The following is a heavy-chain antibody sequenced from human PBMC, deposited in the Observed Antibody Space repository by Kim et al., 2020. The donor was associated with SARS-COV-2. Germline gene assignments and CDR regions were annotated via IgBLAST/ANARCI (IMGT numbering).Heavy chain of an antibody. D-gene: IGHD3-22*01. J-gene: IGHJ4*02. Sequence: GGSLRLSCAASGFTFDDYAMHWVRQAPGKGLEWVSLISWDGGSTYYADSVKGRFTISRDNSKNSLYLQMNSLRAEDTALYYCAYSSGYYVGRGFDYWGQGTLVTVSS. V-gene: IGHV3-43D*03. CDR3: AYSSGYYVGRGFDY. CDR1: GFTFDDYA. CDR2: ISWDGGST.